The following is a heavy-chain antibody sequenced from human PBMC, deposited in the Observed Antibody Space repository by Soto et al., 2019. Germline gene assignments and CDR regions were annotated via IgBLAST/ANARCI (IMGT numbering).Heavy chain of an antibody. Sequence: EVQLVDSGGGLVQPGGSLRLSCAASGFTFSSDWMSWVRQAPGKGLEWVASIKQDGTDKYYVGSVKGRFTISRDNAKKSLYQQMNSLRVEDTAVYYCARGAYWGQGTLVTVSS. V-gene: IGHV3-7*01. CDR3: ARGAY. CDR1: GFTFSSDW. J-gene: IGHJ4*02. CDR2: IKQDGTDK.